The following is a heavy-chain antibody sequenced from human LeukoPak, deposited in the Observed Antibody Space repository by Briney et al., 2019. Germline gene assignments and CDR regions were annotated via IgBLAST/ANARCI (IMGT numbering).Heavy chain of an antibody. CDR3: ARVSYGDPFYYYYYGMDV. V-gene: IGHV1-18*01. J-gene: IGHJ6*02. CDR2: IGAYNGNT. CDR1: GYTFTSYG. D-gene: IGHD4-17*01. Sequence: GASVKVSCKASGYTFTSYGISWVRQAPGQGLEWMGWIGAYNGNTNYAQKLQGRVTMTTDTSTSTAYMELRSLRSDDTAVYYCARVSYGDPFYYYYYGMDVWGQGTTVTVSS.